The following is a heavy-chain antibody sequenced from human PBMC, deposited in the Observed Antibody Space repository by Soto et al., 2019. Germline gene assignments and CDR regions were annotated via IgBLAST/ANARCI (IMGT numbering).Heavy chain of an antibody. D-gene: IGHD2-2*01. CDR3: ARAGYAKAWFDP. CDR2: ISHRGST. J-gene: IGHJ5*02. V-gene: IGHV4-34*01. Sequence: PSETLSLTCAVYAGSFSGYYWSWIRQPPGKGLEWIGEISHRGSTNYNPSLKSRVTISLDTSKNQFSLWLSSVTAADTAVYYCARAGYAKAWFDPWGQGTPVTVPQ. CDR1: AGSFSGYY.